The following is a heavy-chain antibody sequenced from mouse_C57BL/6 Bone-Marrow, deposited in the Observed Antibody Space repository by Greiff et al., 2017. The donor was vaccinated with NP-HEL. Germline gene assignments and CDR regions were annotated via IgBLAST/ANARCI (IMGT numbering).Heavy chain of an antibody. V-gene: IGHV1-82*01. Sequence: VQLQESGPELVKPGASVKISCKASGYAFSSSWMNWVKQRPGKGLEWIGRIYPGDGDTNYNGKFKGKATLTADKSSSTAYMQLSSLTSEDSAVYFCAITTVYWGQGTTLTVSS. CDR1: GYAFSSSW. CDR2: IYPGDGDT. CDR3: AITTVY. D-gene: IGHD1-1*01. J-gene: IGHJ2*01.